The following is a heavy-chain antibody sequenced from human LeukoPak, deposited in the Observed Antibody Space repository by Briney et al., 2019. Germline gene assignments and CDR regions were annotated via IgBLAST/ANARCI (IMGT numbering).Heavy chain of an antibody. CDR3: AKVGYSSSC. CDR1: GFTFSSYG. V-gene: IGHV3-30*18. Sequence: GGSLRLSCAASGFTFSSYGMHWVRQAPGKGLEWVAVIPYDGSNKYYADSVKGRFTISRDNSKNTLYLQMNSLRAEDTAVYYCAKVGYSSSCWGQGTLVTVSS. D-gene: IGHD6-13*01. J-gene: IGHJ4*02. CDR2: IPYDGSNK.